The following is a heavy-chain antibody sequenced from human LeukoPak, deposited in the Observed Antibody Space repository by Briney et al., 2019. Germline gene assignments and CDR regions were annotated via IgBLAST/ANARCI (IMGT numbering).Heavy chain of an antibody. CDR2: ISYDGSNE. CDR3: AKGSKEVLFTRDHCMDV. J-gene: IGHJ6*03. Sequence: GGSLRLSCAASGFTFSHYGMYWVRQAPGKGLEWVALISYDGSNEYYTDSVKGRFTISRDNSKNTLYLQMNSLTLEDTAVYYCAKGSKEVLFTRDHCMDVWGKGTTATISS. V-gene: IGHV3-30*18. CDR1: GFTFSHYG. D-gene: IGHD3-3*01.